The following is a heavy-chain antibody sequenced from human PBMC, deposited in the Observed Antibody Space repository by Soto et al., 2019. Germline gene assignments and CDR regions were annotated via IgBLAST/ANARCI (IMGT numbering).Heavy chain of an antibody. V-gene: IGHV3-33*01. D-gene: IGHD3-10*01. CDR1: GFTFSSYG. J-gene: IGHJ4*02. Sequence: QVQLVESGGGVVQPGRSLRLSCAASGFTFSSYGMHWVRQAPGKGLEWVAVIWYDGSNKYYADCVKGRFTISRDNSKNTLYLQMNGLRGEDTAVYYCARDGYGSGSYYIDYWGQGTLVTVSS. CDR2: IWYDGSNK. CDR3: ARDGYGSGSYYIDY.